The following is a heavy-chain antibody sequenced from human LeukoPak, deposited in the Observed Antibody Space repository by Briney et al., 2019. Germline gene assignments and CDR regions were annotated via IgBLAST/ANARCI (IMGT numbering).Heavy chain of an antibody. CDR3: AREVVLYYFDN. J-gene: IGHJ4*02. D-gene: IGHD6-6*01. Sequence: GGSLRLSCAASGFTVSTYPLHWVRQTPGKGLEWVAAISYDGSNKYYADSVKGRFAISRDNSQNTLFLQMNGLRAEDTAVYYCAREVVLYYFDNWGQGTLVTVSS. CDR2: ISYDGSNK. V-gene: IGHV3-30*09. CDR1: GFTVSTYP.